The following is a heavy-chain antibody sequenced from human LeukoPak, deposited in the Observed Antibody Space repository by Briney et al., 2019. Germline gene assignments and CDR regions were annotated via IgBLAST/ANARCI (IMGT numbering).Heavy chain of an antibody. Sequence: SETLSLTCSVSGGSISSGSYYWSWIRQPPGKGLEWIGYIYYSGSTNYNPSLKSRVTISVDTSKNQFSLKLSSVTAADTAVYYCARVGPVVPAAIRLSGYYYYYMDVWGKGTTVTISS. CDR1: GGSISSGSYY. CDR2: IYYSGST. J-gene: IGHJ6*03. CDR3: ARVGPVVPAAIRLSGYYYYYMDV. D-gene: IGHD2-2*01. V-gene: IGHV4-61*01.